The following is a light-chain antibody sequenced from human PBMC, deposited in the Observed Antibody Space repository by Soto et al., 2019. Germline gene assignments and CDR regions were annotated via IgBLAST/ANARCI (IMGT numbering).Light chain of an antibody. CDR3: HQYKTYWT. CDR1: QSISSW. CDR2: DVS. Sequence: IQMTHSPSTLSASLGDRVTITFRASQSISSWFAWYQQKPGKAPKLLIYDVSSLESGVPSRFSGSGSGTEFTLTISSLQPDDFATYYCHQYKTYWTFGQGTKVDIK. J-gene: IGKJ1*01. V-gene: IGKV1-5*01.